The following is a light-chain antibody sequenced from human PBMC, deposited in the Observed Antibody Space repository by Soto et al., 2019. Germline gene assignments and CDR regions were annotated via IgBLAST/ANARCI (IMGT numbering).Light chain of an antibody. J-gene: IGKJ5*01. CDR3: QQTYSPLPIT. V-gene: IGKV1-39*01. Sequence: DFQMTQSPSSLSASIGDRVTITCRASRTINTYLNWYQQRSGKAPNLLIYAASNLQSGVPSRFSGSGSGTDFTLTISNLKPEDFATYYCQQTYSPLPITFGQGTRLEIK. CDR2: AAS. CDR1: RTINTY.